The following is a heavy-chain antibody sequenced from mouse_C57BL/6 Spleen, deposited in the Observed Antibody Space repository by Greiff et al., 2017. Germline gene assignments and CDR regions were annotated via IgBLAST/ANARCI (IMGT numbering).Heavy chain of an antibody. Sequence: DVQLVESGGGLVQPGGSLSLSCAASGFTFTDYYMSWVRQPPGTALEWLGFIRNKANGYTTEYSASVKGRFTISRDNSQSILYLQMNALRAEDSATYYCARSNWDVFAYWGQGTLVTVSA. D-gene: IGHD4-1*01. J-gene: IGHJ3*01. CDR1: GFTFTDYY. V-gene: IGHV7-3*01. CDR2: IRNKANGYTT. CDR3: ARSNWDVFAY.